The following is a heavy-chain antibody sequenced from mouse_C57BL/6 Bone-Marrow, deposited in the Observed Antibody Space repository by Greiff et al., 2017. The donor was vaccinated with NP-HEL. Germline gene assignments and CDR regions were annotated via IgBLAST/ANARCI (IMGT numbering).Heavy chain of an antibody. J-gene: IGHJ3*01. V-gene: IGHV1-18*01. CDR1: GYTFTDYN. CDR2: INPNNGGT. Sequence: VQLQQSGPELVKPGASVKIPCKASGYTFTDYNMDWVKQSHGKSLEWIGDINPNNGGTIYNQKFKGKATLTVDKSSSTAYMELRSLTSEDTAVYYCARAGSDYDFPRFAYWGQGTLVTVSA. D-gene: IGHD2-4*01. CDR3: ARAGSDYDFPRFAY.